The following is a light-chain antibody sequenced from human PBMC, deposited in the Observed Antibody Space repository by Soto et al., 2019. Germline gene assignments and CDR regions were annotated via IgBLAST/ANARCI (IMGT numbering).Light chain of an antibody. V-gene: IGKV3-15*01. CDR3: QQYNKWPLT. J-gene: IGKJ4*01. CDR2: GVS. CDR1: QNISSS. Sequence: EIVMTQSPAALSVSPGERVTLSCRASQNISSSLAWFQQKPGQAPRLLIYGVSIRATGLPARFSGAGSGTEFTLPISSMQSEDYAVYYCQQYNKWPLTFGGGTKVEI.